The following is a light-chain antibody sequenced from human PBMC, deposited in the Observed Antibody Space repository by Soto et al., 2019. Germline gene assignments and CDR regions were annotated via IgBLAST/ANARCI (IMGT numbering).Light chain of an antibody. CDR1: QSVTSSY. Sequence: EIVLTQSPGTLYLSPGERATLSCRASQSVTSSYLAWDRQKPGQAPRLLIYGASSRAPGIPDRFSGSGSGTDFTLTISRLEPEDFAVYYCLQYGSSPFTFVPGTKVDGK. CDR3: LQYGSSPFT. CDR2: GAS. J-gene: IGKJ3*01. V-gene: IGKV3-20*01.